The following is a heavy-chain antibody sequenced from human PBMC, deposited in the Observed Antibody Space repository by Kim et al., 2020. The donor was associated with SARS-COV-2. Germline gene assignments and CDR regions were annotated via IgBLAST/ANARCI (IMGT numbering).Heavy chain of an antibody. J-gene: IGHJ6*01. V-gene: IGHV3-48*03. CDR2: ISTSGSTI. CDR1: GFTFSPYE. D-gene: IGHD2-2*01. CDR3: ARSLYCSSTSCFYGMDV. Sequence: GGSLRLSCAASGFTFSPYEMNWVRQAPGKGLEWISYISTSGSTIYYADSVKGRFTISRDNAQSSLSLQMNSLRAEDTAVYYCARSLYCSSTSCFYGMDV.